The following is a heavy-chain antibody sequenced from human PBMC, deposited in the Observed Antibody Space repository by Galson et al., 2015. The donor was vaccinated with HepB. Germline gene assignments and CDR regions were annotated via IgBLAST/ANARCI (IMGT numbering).Heavy chain of an antibody. Sequence: SLRLSCAASGFTFSNYAMHWVRQAPGKGLEWVAVISSDGSNKLYADSVKGRFTISRDNSKNTLYLQMNSLRVEDTAVYYCARDAFYSSGTYFDYWGQGTLVTVSS. V-gene: IGHV3-30-3*01. CDR1: GFTFSNYA. CDR3: ARDAFYSSGTYFDY. D-gene: IGHD6-19*01. J-gene: IGHJ4*02. CDR2: ISSDGSNK.